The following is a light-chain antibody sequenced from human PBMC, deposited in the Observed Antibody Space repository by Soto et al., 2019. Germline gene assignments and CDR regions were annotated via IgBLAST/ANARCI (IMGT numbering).Light chain of an antibody. CDR3: QQSYSTPHP. J-gene: IGKJ2*01. V-gene: IGKV1-39*01. CDR1: QSISSY. CDR2: AAS. Sequence: DIQMTQSPSSLSASVGDRVTITCRASQSISSYLNWYQQKPGKAPKLLIYAASSLQSGLPSRFSGSGSGTDFTLTISGLQPKDFATYYCQQSYSTPHPFGQGTELDIK.